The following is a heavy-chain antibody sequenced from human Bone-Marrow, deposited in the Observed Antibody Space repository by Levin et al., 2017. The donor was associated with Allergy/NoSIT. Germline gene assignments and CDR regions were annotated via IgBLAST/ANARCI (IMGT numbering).Heavy chain of an antibody. J-gene: IGHJ6*03. CDR2: SYTSGNI. V-gene: IGHV4-61*09. D-gene: IGHD2-21*01. Sequence: SQTLSLTCPVSGVSITSGSYYWRWIRQPAGKGLEWIGHSYTSGNITYNPSLKSRVTISLDTSKNQFSLKLRSVTAADTAVYCCARVLQYSYYYTDVWGKGTMVTVSS. CDR1: GVSITSGSYY. CDR3: ARVLQYSYYYTDV.